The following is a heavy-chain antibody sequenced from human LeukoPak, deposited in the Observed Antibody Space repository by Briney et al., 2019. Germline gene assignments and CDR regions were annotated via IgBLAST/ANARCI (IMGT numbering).Heavy chain of an antibody. V-gene: IGHV1-69*13. CDR1: GYTFTNYD. J-gene: IGHJ4*02. D-gene: IGHD6-19*01. CDR2: IIPIFGIR. Sequence: GASVKVSCKTSGYTFTNYDINWVRQAPGQGLEWMGGIIPIFGIRNYAQEFQGRVTITADESTSTAYMELSSLRSEDTAVYYCARDPRIAVAEFDYWGQGTLVTVSS. CDR3: ARDPRIAVAEFDY.